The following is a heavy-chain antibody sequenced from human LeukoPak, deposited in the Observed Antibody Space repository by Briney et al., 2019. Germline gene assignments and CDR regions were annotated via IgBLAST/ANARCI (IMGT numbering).Heavy chain of an antibody. V-gene: IGHV3-30*17. CDR3: ARSHDYGPYYYYYYMDV. CDR1: GFTFRSYA. CDR2: ISYDGSNK. Sequence: GGPLRLSCGASGFTFRSYAMHGVRRAPGKGLEGVAVISYDGSNKYYADSVKGRFTISRDNSKNTLYLQMNSLRAEDTAVYYCARSHDYGPYYYYYYMDVWGKGTTVTVSS. D-gene: IGHD4-17*01. J-gene: IGHJ6*03.